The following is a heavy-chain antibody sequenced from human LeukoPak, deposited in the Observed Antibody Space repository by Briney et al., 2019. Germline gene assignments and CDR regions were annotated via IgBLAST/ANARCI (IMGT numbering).Heavy chain of an antibody. Sequence: SETLSLTCTVSGDSITGYYLGWIRQPPGKGLEWIGNIYYTGNTYYNASLKSRVTISVDTSKNQFSLKLSSVTAADTAVYYCAREKIGYYDSSGRGWFDPWGQGTLVTVSS. D-gene: IGHD3-22*01. CDR3: AREKIGYYDSSGRGWFDP. CDR2: IYYTGNT. V-gene: IGHV4-39*07. CDR1: GDSITGYY. J-gene: IGHJ5*02.